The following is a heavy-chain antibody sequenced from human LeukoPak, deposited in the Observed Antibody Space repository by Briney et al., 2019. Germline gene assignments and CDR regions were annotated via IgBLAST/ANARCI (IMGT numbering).Heavy chain of an antibody. CDR3: ANPPWAPTGDY. J-gene: IGHJ4*02. Sequence: GGSLRLSCAASGFTFSSYAMHWVRQAPGKGLEWVAVISYDGSNKYYADSVKGRFTISRDNSKNTLYLQMNSLRAEDTAVYYCANPPWAPTGDYWGQGTLVTVSS. D-gene: IGHD4-17*01. CDR1: GFTFSSYA. CDR2: ISYDGSNK. V-gene: IGHV3-30-3*01.